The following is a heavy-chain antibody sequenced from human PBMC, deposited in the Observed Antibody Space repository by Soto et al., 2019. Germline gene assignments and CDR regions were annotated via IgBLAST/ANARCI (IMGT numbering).Heavy chain of an antibody. D-gene: IGHD2-15*01. V-gene: IGHV2-5*02. CDR1: GFSLSTSEMC. CDR2: IYGDDDT. J-gene: IGHJ4*02. CDR3: TPRRGRGRVIPALYLDF. Sequence: QITLKESGPVLVKPTQTLTLTCTLSGFSLSTSEMCVGGIRPPPGKALEWLGLIYGDDDTRNRPSLTSRPTLTRDTSNNQVVLTLTDMDPADTAPYFCTPRRGRGRVIPALYLDFWGQGVPVTVSS.